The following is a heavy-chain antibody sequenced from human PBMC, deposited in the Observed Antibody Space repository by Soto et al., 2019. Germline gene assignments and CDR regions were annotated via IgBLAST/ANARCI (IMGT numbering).Heavy chain of an antibody. CDR3: ARFFRYYYGSGSPGGVDF. D-gene: IGHD3-10*01. CDR2: IYYSGNT. V-gene: IGHV4-31*03. CDR1: GGSISSGGYY. J-gene: IGHJ4*02. Sequence: PSETLSLACTVSGGSISSGGYYWSWIRQHPGKGLEWIGYIYYSGNTYYNPSLKSRVTISVTTSKNQFSLKLSSVTAPDTAVYYCARFFRYYYGSGSPGGVDFWGQGTLVTVSS.